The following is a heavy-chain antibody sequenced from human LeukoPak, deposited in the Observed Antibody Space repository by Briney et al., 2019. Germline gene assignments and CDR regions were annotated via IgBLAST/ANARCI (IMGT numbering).Heavy chain of an antibody. J-gene: IGHJ4*02. CDR1: GFTFSSYE. CDR3: ARESPGATRDH. D-gene: IGHD1-26*01. V-gene: IGHV3-48*03. CDR2: ISSSGTTI. Sequence: PGGSLRLSCAVSGFTFSSYEMNWVRQAPGKGLEWVSYISSSGTTIYYADSVKGRFTISRDNAKNSLYLQMNSLRAEDTAIYYCARESPGATRDHWGQGTLVTVSS.